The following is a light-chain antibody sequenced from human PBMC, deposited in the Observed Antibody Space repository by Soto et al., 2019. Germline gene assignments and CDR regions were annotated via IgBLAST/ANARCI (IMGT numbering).Light chain of an antibody. CDR2: EVS. CDR1: SSDVGGYNY. CDR3: SPYAGSNNLRV. V-gene: IGLV2-8*01. J-gene: IGLJ2*01. Sequence: QSALTQPPSASGSPAQSVTLSCTGTSSDVGGYNYVSWYQQHPGKAPKLMIYEVSKRPSGVPDRFSGSKSGNTASLTVSGLQAEDEADYYCSPYAGSNNLRVFGGGTKLTVL.